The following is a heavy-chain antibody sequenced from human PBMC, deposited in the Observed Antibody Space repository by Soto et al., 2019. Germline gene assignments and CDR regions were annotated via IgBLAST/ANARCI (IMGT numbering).Heavy chain of an antibody. D-gene: IGHD3-22*01. Sequence: SETLSLTCTVSGGSISSGGYYWSWIRQHTGKGLEWIGYIYYSGSTYYNPSLKSRVTISVDTSKNQFSLKLSSVTAADTAVYYCASYIKDYYDSSGYYYAYFDYWGQGTLVTVSS. CDR3: ASYIKDYYDSSGYYYAYFDY. J-gene: IGHJ4*02. CDR2: IYYSGST. CDR1: GGSISSGGYY. V-gene: IGHV4-31*03.